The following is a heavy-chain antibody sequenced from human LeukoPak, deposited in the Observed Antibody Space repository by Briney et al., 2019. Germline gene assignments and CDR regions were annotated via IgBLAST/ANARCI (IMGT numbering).Heavy chain of an antibody. D-gene: IGHD2-21*01. V-gene: IGHV3-30*04. Sequence: PGRSLRLSCAASGFTFSSYAMHWVRQAPGKGLEWVAVISYDGSNKYYADSVKGRFTISRDNSKNTLYLQMNSLRAEDTAVYYCARDPLGDSTYYLDYWGQGTLVTVS. CDR2: ISYDGSNK. CDR3: ARDPLGDSTYYLDY. CDR1: GFTFSSYA. J-gene: IGHJ4*02.